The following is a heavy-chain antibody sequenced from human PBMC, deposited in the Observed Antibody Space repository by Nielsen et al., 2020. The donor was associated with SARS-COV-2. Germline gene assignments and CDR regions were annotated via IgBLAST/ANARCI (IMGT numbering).Heavy chain of an antibody. CDR2: IDPSDSYT. Sequence: GESLKISCKGSGYSFTSYWISWVRQMPGKGLEWMGRIDPSDSYTNYSPSFQGHVTISADKSISTAYLQWSSLKASDTAMYYCARMGHSGYVTDWFDPWGQGTLVTVSS. D-gene: IGHD5-12*01. J-gene: IGHJ5*02. CDR1: GYSFTSYW. V-gene: IGHV5-10-1*01. CDR3: ARMGHSGYVTDWFDP.